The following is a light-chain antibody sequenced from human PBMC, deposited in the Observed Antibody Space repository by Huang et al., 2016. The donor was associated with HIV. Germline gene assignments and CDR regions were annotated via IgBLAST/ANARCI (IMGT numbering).Light chain of an antibody. J-gene: IGKJ2*01. CDR3: QQRSSWYT. V-gene: IGKV3-11*01. CDR1: QSVGSY. CDR2: DAS. Sequence: EIVLTQSPATLSLSPGEGATLSCRASQSVGSYLAWYQQKPGQAPRLLIYDASSRATGIPARFSGSGSVTDFTLTINSLEPEDFAVYYCQQRSSWYTFGQGTKLEIK.